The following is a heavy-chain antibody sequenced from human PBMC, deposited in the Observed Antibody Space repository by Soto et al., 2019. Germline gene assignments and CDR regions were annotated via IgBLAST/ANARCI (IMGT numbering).Heavy chain of an antibody. CDR3: ARGNSSSGHYYYYGMDV. CDR2: IIPIFGTA. J-gene: IGHJ6*02. D-gene: IGHD6-13*01. Sequence: SVKVSCQASGGTFSSYPSRWVRPAPGQGLEWMGGIIPIFGTANYAQKFQGRVTITADKSTSTAYMERSSLRSEDTAVYYGARGNSSSGHYYYYGMDVWGQGTTVTVSS. CDR1: GGTFSSYP. V-gene: IGHV1-69*06.